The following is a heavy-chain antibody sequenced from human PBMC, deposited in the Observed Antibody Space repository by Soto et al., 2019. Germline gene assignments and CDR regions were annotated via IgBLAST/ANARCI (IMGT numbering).Heavy chain of an antibody. J-gene: IGHJ5*02. Sequence: QVQLQESGPGLVKPSQTLSLTCTVSGGPISSGGYYWSWIRQHPGKGLEWIGYIYYSGSTYYNPSLKSRVTISVDTSKNQFSLKLSSVTAADTAVYYCARSPDWGSSPNWFDPWGQGTLVTVSS. CDR3: ARSPDWGSSPNWFDP. CDR1: GGPISSGGYY. CDR2: IYYSGST. D-gene: IGHD7-27*01. V-gene: IGHV4-31*03.